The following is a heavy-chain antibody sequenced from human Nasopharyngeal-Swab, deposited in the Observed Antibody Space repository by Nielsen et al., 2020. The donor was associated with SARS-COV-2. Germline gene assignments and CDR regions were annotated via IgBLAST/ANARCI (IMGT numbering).Heavy chain of an antibody. D-gene: IGHD2-21*01. J-gene: IGHJ4*02. CDR2: ISSSSSYT. CDR3: AREGHIVVPKAFDY. V-gene: IGHV3-11*05. Sequence: GESLKISCAASGFTFSGYYMSWIRQAPGKGLEWVSYISSSSSYTNYADSVKGRFTISRDNAKNSLYLQMNSLRAEDTAMYYCAREGHIVVPKAFDYWGQGTLATVSS. CDR1: GFTFSGYY.